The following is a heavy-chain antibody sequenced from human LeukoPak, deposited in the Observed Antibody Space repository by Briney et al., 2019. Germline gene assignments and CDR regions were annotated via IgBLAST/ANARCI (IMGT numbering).Heavy chain of an antibody. V-gene: IGHV4-61*08. CDR3: ARVYSSSWYDYYGMDV. Sequence: SETLSLTCTVSGGSISSGGYYWSWIRRHPGKGLEWIGYIYYSGSTNYNPSLKSRVTISVDTSKNQFSLKLSSVTAADTAVYYCARVYSSSWYDYYGMDVWGQGTTVTVSS. D-gene: IGHD6-13*01. J-gene: IGHJ6*02. CDR2: IYYSGST. CDR1: GGSISSGGYY.